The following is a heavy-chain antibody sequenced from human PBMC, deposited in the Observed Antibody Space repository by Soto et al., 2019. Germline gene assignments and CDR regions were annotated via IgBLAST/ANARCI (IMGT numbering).Heavy chain of an antibody. CDR3: ARGQGYCRGGSRYVAGY. Sequence: EVQLVESGGGLVQPGGSLRLSCAASGFTFSSYWMHWVRQVPGKGLVWVSRINSDGSSTGYADSVMGRFTISRDNAKNTLYLQMNSLRAEDTAVYYCARGQGYCRGGSRYVAGYWGQGTLVTVSS. CDR2: INSDGSST. V-gene: IGHV3-74*01. CDR1: GFTFSSYW. J-gene: IGHJ4*02. D-gene: IGHD2-15*01.